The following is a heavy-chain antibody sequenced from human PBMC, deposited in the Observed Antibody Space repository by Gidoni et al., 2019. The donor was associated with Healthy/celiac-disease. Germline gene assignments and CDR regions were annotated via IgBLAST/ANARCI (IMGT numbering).Heavy chain of an antibody. D-gene: IGHD6-13*01. Sequence: QVQLVQSGAEVKKPGASVKVSCKASGYTFTSYGISWVRQAPGQGLEWMGRISAYNGNTNYAQKLQGRVTMTTDTSTSTAYMELRSLRADDTAVYYWAREGIAAAGFGLEEVDYWGQGTLVTVSS. J-gene: IGHJ4*02. CDR2: ISAYNGNT. CDR1: GYTFTSYG. CDR3: AREGIAAAGFGLEEVDY. V-gene: IGHV1-18*01.